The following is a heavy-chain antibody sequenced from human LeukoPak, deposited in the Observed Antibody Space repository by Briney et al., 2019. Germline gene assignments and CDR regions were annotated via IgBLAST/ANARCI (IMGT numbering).Heavy chain of an antibody. Sequence: SETLSLTCTVSGGSISSYYLSWIRQPAGKGLEWIGRIYTSGSTNYNPSLKSRVTMSVDTSKNQFSLKLSSVTAADTAVYYCARGSWWEPTSMFDNWGQGTLVTVSS. V-gene: IGHV4-4*07. CDR1: GGSISSYY. CDR2: IYTSGST. J-gene: IGHJ4*02. D-gene: IGHD1-26*01. CDR3: ARGSWWEPTSMFDN.